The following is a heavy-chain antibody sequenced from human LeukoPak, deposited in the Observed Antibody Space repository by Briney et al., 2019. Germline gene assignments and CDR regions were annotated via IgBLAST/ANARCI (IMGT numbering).Heavy chain of an antibody. D-gene: IGHD3-16*01. J-gene: IGHJ6*02. CDR1: GFTVSSNY. Sequence: PGGSLRLSCAASGFTVSSNYMSWVRQAPGKGLEWVSVIYSGGSTYYADSVKGRFTITRDNSKNTLYLQMNSLRAEDTAVYYCARGGGPGYYYYGMDVWGQGTTVTVSS. CDR2: IYSGGST. V-gene: IGHV3-53*01. CDR3: ARGGGPGYYYYGMDV.